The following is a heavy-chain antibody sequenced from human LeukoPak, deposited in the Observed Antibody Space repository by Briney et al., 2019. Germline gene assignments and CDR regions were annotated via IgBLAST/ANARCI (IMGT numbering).Heavy chain of an antibody. V-gene: IGHV3-7*04. CDR3: VRDES. CDR2: IKEDGSVK. CDR1: GFTFSRHW. J-gene: IGHJ4*02. Sequence: GGSPRLSCAASGFTFSRHWMSWVREAPGKGLEGVANIKEDGSVKYYVDSVKGRFTISRDNAKNSLYLEMNSLRVDDTAVYFCVRDESWGQETLVTVSS.